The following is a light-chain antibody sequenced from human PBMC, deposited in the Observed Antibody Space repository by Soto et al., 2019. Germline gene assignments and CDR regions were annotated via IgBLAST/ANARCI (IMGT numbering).Light chain of an antibody. CDR1: QSISSY. V-gene: IGKV1-9*01. CDR2: AAS. CDR3: QQLNTYSS. Sequence: DIQMTQSPSSLSASVGDRVTITCLASQSISSYLNWYQQKPGKAPKLLIYAASSLHSGVPSRFSGSGSRTEFTLTISSLQPEDFATYFCQQLNTYSSFGGGTGVDIK. J-gene: IGKJ4*02.